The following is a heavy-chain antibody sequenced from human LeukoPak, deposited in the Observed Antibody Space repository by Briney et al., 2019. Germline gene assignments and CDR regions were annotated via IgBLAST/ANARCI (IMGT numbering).Heavy chain of an antibody. CDR2: INPNSGGT. CDR3: ARFHGFGELLYATVDY. D-gene: IGHD3-10*01. CDR1: GYTFTTFG. Sequence: ASVKVSCKASGYTFTTFGFTWVRQAPGQGLEWMGWINPNSGGTNYAQKFQGRVTMTRDTSISTAYMELSRLRSDVTAVYYCARFHGFGELLYATVDYWGQGTLVTVSS. J-gene: IGHJ4*02. V-gene: IGHV1-2*02.